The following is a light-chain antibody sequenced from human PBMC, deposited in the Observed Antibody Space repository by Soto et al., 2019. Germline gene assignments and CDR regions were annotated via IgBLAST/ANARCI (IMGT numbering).Light chain of an antibody. CDR1: QGIRNY. J-gene: IGKJ4*01. CDR3: QKYNSAPLT. V-gene: IGKV1-27*01. CDR2: AAS. Sequence: DIQMTQSPSSLSASVGDRVTITCRASQGIRNYLAWYQQKPGKVPKLLIYAASTLQSGVPPRFSGSGSGTDFNITISRLQHEDVATYYCQKYNSAPLTFGEGTKEEMK.